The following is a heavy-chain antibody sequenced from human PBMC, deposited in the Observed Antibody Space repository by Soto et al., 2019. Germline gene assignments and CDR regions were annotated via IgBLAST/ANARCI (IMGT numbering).Heavy chain of an antibody. Sequence: GGSLRLSCAASGFTFSSYSMSWVRQAPGKGLEWVSSISSSSSYIYYADSVKGRFTISRDNAKNSLYLQMNSLRAEETAVYYCARHGVYYLVDYWGQGTLVTVYS. D-gene: IGHD3-22*01. CDR3: ARHGVYYLVDY. J-gene: IGHJ4*02. V-gene: IGHV3-21*01. CDR1: GFTFSSYS. CDR2: ISSSSSYI.